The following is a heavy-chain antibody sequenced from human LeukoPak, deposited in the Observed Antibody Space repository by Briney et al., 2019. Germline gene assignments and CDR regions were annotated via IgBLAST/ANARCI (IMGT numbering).Heavy chain of an antibody. J-gene: IGHJ4*02. V-gene: IGHV1-18*04. CDR2: ISAYNGNT. Sequence: GASVKVSCKASGYTFTGYYMHWVRQAPGQGLEWMGWISAYNGNTNYAQKLQGRVTMTTDTSTSTAYMELRSLRSDDTAVYYCARGKARYCSGGSCFGYWGQGTLVTVSS. CDR3: ARGKARYCSGGSCFGY. D-gene: IGHD2-15*01. CDR1: GYTFTGYY.